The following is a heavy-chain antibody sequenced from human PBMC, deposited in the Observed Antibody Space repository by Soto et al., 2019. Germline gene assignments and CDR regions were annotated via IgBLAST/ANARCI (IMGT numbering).Heavy chain of an antibody. Sequence: QVQLEQSGAEVKKPGSSVKVSCKASGGTLRDHGVAWLRQAPGQGLEWMGGTIPVFNTAKYAQKFQGRVTVTAYKFTTISYMELSSLRSEDTAFYFCARGVYGSGNYYTGPSAFDIWGQGTMVIVSS. V-gene: IGHV1-69*06. J-gene: IGHJ3*02. CDR1: GGTLRDHG. CDR2: TIPVFNTA. D-gene: IGHD3-10*01. CDR3: ARGVYGSGNYYTGPSAFDI.